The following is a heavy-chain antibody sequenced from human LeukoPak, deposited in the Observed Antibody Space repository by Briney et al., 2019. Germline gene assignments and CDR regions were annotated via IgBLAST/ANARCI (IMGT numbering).Heavy chain of an antibody. D-gene: IGHD3-16*01. CDR1: GFTFDDYG. CDR2: INWNGGST. V-gene: IGHV3-20*01. Sequence: GGSLRLSCAASGFTFDDYGMSWVRQAPGKGLEWVSGINWNGGSTGYANSVKGRFTISRDNAKNSLYLQMNSLRAEDTALYHCARAGGLSDASDIWGQGTMVTVSS. J-gene: IGHJ3*02. CDR3: ARAGGLSDASDI.